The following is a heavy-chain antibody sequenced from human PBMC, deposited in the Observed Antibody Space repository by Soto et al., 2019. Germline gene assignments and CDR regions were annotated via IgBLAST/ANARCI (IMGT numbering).Heavy chain of an antibody. V-gene: IGHV1-8*02. D-gene: IGHD6-13*01. Sequence: ASVKVSCKASGYDFTAYDINWVRQASGQGLEWMGWMNPINGAAGSARRFQGRISMTRNTATGTAYLELTSLRSDDSAVYYCGRGPSPRAPAGGTPYYYAMDVWGQGTTVTVSS. J-gene: IGHJ6*02. CDR2: MNPINGAA. CDR1: GYDFTAYD. CDR3: GRGPSPRAPAGGTPYYYAMDV.